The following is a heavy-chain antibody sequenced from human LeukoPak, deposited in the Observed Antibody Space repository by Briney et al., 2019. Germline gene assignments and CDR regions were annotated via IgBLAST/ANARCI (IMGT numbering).Heavy chain of an antibody. J-gene: IGHJ4*02. CDR3: ARSYSSSPLGY. D-gene: IGHD6-13*01. CDR1: GFIVRSNH. Sequence: PGGSLRLYCAASGFIVRSNHMNWVRQAPGKGLEWVSVIYSGGKTFYADSVKGRFTISRDNSENTLYLQMNSLRAEDTAVYYCARSYSSSPLGYWGQGTLVTVSS. V-gene: IGHV3-53*01. CDR2: IYSGGKT.